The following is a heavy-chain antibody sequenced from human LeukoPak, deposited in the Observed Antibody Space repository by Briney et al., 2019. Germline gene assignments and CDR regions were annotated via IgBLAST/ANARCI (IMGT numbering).Heavy chain of an antibody. CDR2: ISAYNGNA. D-gene: IGHD6-19*01. CDR3: ARDARKGGQWLVKVWVD. V-gene: IGHV1-18*01. Sequence: GASVKVSCKASGYTFTSYGISWVRQAPGQGLEWMGWISAYNGNANYAQKLQGRVTMTTDTSTSTAYMELRSLRSDDTAVYYCARDARKGGQWLVKVWVDWGQGTLVTVSS. J-gene: IGHJ4*02. CDR1: GYTFTSYG.